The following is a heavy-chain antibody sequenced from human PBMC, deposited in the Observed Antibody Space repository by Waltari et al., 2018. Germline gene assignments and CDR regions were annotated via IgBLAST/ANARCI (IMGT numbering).Heavy chain of an antibody. CDR1: GFTFSSYW. CDR2: IKQDGSEK. J-gene: IGHJ2*01. V-gene: IGHV3-7*01. D-gene: IGHD5-12*01. Sequence: EVQLVESGGGLAQPGGSLRLSCEASGFTFSSYWMSWARQAPGKGLEWVANIKQDGSEKYYVDSVKGRFTISRDNAKNSLYLQMNSLRAEDTAVYYCASVASYWYFDLWGRGTLVTVSS. CDR3: ASVASYWYFDL.